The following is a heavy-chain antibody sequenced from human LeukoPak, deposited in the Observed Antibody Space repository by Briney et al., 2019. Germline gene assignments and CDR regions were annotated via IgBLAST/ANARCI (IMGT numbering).Heavy chain of an antibody. J-gene: IGHJ4*02. Sequence: GASVKVSCKASGYTFTDYYMHWVQQAPGKGLEWMGRVDPEDGGTIYTEKFQGRVTITADTSTHTAYMELSSLRSEDTAMYYCATSAPSFGVTDYWGQGTLVTVSS. CDR2: VDPEDGGT. V-gene: IGHV1-69-2*01. CDR3: ATSAPSFGVTDY. CDR1: GYTFTDYY. D-gene: IGHD3-3*01.